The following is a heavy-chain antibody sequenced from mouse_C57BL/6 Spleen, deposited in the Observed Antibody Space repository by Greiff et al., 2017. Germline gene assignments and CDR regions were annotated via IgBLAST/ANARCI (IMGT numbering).Heavy chain of an antibody. CDR1: GYAFSSSW. CDR2: IYPGDGDT. D-gene: IGHD4-1*01. J-gene: IGHJ2*01. V-gene: IGHV1-82*01. CDR3: ARQGWDAFFFDC. Sequence: QVQLQQSGPELVKPGASVKISCKASGYAFSSSWMNWVKQRPGKGLEWIGRIYPGDGDTNYNGKFKGKATLTADKSSSTAYMQLSSLTSEDSAVYFCARQGWDAFFFDCWGQGTTLTVSS.